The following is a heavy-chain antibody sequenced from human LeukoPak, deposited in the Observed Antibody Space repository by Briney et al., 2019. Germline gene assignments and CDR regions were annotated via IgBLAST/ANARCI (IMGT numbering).Heavy chain of an antibody. J-gene: IGHJ5*02. D-gene: IGHD3-22*01. CDR3: ARGPYYYDSSGYSPLEFDP. CDR2: IKQDGSEK. CDR1: GFTFSSYW. V-gene: IGHV3-7*03. Sequence: PGGSLRLSCAASGFTFSSYWMSWVRQAPGKGLEWVANIKQDGSEKYYVDSVKGRFTISRDNAKNSLYLQMNSLRAEDTAVYYCARGPYYYDSSGYSPLEFDPWGQGTLVTVSS.